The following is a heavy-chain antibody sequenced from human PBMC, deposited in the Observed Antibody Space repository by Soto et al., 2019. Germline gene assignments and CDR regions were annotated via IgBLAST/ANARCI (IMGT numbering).Heavy chain of an antibody. D-gene: IGHD2-15*01. V-gene: IGHV4-30-2*01. CDR3: ARTGYCSGGSCYSRWFDP. CDR1: GGSISSGGYS. Sequence: QLQLQESGSGLVKPSQTLSLTCAVSGGSISSGGYSWSWIRHPPGKGLEWIGYIYHSGSTYYNPSLKSRVTISVDRSKNQFSLKLSSVTAADTAVYYCARTGYCSGGSCYSRWFDPWGQGTLVTVSS. J-gene: IGHJ5*02. CDR2: IYHSGST.